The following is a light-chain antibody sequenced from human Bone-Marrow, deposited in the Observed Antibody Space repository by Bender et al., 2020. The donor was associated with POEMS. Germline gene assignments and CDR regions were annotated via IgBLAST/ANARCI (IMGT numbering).Light chain of an antibody. J-gene: IGLJ2*01. CDR3: CSYAVTSTL. CDR1: SSDIGTYNL. Sequence: QSALTQPPSASGSLGQSVTISCTGTSSDIGTYNLVSWYQQRPGKAPQLLIYEGSRRPSGVSNRFSGSKSGNAASLTISGLQAEDEADYYCCSYAVTSTLFGGGTKLTVL. V-gene: IGLV2-23*03. CDR2: EGS.